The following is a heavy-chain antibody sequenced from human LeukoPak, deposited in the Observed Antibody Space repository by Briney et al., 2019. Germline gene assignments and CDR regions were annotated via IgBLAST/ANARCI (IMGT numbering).Heavy chain of an antibody. CDR1: GLTFSNAW. V-gene: IGHV3-15*01. CDR3: TTDRGPREAYYFDY. D-gene: IGHD1-26*01. Sequence: GGSLRLSCAASGLTFSNAWMSWVRQAPGKGLEWVGRVKSKTDRGTTDYAAPVQGRFTISRDDSKNTLYLQMNSLKTEDTAVYYCTTDRGPREAYYFDYWGQGTLVTVSS. J-gene: IGHJ4*02. CDR2: VKSKTDRGTT.